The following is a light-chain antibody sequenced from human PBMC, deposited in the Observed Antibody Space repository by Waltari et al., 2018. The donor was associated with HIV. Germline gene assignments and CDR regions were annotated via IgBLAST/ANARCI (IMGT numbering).Light chain of an antibody. V-gene: IGLV3-25*03. J-gene: IGLJ2*01. CDR1: ALPKQY. Sequence: SYELTQPPSVSVSPGQTARITCSGDALPKQYAYWYQQKPGQDPVLVIYKDSEMPSGIPERFSGSSSGTTVTLTISGVQAEDEADYYCQSADSSGTYVVFGGGTKQTVL. CDR3: QSADSSGTYVV. CDR2: KDS.